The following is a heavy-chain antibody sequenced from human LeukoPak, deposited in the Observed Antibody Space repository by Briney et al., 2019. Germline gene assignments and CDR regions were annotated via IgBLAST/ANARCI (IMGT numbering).Heavy chain of an antibody. CDR1: GGSFSGCY. J-gene: IGHJ4*02. Sequence: SETLSLTCAVYGGSFSGCYWSWIRQPPGKGLEWIGEINHSGSTNYNPSLKSRVTISVDTSKNQFSLKLSSVTAADTAVYYCARAQNYDFWSGYYEWGQGTLVTVSS. CDR2: INHSGST. D-gene: IGHD3-3*01. CDR3: ARAQNYDFWSGYYE. V-gene: IGHV4-34*01.